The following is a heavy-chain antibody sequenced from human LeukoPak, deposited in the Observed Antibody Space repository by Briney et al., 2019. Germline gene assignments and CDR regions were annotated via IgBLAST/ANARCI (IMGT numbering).Heavy chain of an antibody. V-gene: IGHV1-24*01. CDR3: ATGYLVTAGLMDV. D-gene: IGHD6-13*01. CDR2: FDPEDGKT. CDR1: GYTLTELS. Sequence: ASVKVSCKVSGYTLTELSMFWVRQAPGKGLEWMGSFDPEDGKTVYAQKFQGRVTMTEETSTDTAYMELSSVRSEDTAVYYCATGYLVTAGLMDVWGQGTTVTVSS. J-gene: IGHJ6*02.